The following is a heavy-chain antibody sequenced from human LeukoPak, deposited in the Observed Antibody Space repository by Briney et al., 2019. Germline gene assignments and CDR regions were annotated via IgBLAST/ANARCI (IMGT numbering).Heavy chain of an antibody. Sequence: GGSLRLSCAASGFTFSSYSMNWVRQAPGKGLEWVSSISSSSSYIYYADSVKGRFTISRDNAKNSLYLQMNSLRAEDTAVYYCASGPYYDFWSGYYYYYYYYMDVWGKGTTVTVSS. V-gene: IGHV3-21*01. D-gene: IGHD3-3*01. CDR1: GFTFSSYS. CDR2: ISSSSSYI. CDR3: ASGPYYDFWSGYYYYYYYYMDV. J-gene: IGHJ6*03.